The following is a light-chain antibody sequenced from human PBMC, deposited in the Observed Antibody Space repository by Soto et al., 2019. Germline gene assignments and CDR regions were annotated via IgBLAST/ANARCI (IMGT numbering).Light chain of an antibody. Sequence: QSVLTQPPSASGTPGQRVTISCSGSHSNIGKNYVYWFQQLPGTAPKLLIYRYNQRPSGVPDRFSASKSGTSASLAISGLRSEDELDYYCAAWDDSLSGGVFGGGAKLTVL. J-gene: IGLJ3*02. CDR2: RYN. CDR1: HSNIGKNY. CDR3: AAWDDSLSGGV. V-gene: IGLV1-47*01.